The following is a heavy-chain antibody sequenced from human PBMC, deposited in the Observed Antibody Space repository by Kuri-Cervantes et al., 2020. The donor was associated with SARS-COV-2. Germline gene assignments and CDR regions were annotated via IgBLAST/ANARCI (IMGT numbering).Heavy chain of an antibody. V-gene: IGHV1-24*01. CDR1: GYTLTELS. CDR3: ATDRGYYYDSSGYYYGDY. Sequence: ASVKVSCKVSGYTLTELSMHWVRQAPGKGLEWMGGFDPEDGETIYAQKFQGRVTMTEDTSTDTAYMELSSLRSEDTAVYYCATDRGYYYDSSGYYYGDYWGQGTLVTGSS. D-gene: IGHD3-22*01. CDR2: FDPEDGET. J-gene: IGHJ4*02.